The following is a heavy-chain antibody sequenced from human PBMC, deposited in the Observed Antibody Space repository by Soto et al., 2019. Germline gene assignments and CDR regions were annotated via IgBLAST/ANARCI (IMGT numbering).Heavy chain of an antibody. J-gene: IGHJ5*02. D-gene: IGHD3-22*01. Sequence: ASVKVSCXASGYTFTSYAMHWVRQAPGQRLEWMGWINAGNGNTKYSQKFQGRVTITRDTSASTAYMELSSLRSEDTAVYYCARDPGYYDSSGYLFDPWGQGTLVTVSS. CDR3: ARDPGYYDSSGYLFDP. CDR2: INAGNGNT. V-gene: IGHV1-3*01. CDR1: GYTFTSYA.